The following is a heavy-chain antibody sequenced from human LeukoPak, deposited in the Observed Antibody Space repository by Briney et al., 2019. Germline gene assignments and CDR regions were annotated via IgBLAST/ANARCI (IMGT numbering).Heavy chain of an antibody. CDR2: IKQDGLEK. Sequence: PGGSLRLSCAASGFRCANYWMNWVRQAPGKGLKWVANIKQDGLEKYYVDSVKGRFVISRDDAKNSLFLQMNSLRVEDTAVYYCAREIAQQLDYWGRGTLVTVSS. CDR3: AREIAQQLDY. J-gene: IGHJ4*02. CDR1: GFRCANYW. V-gene: IGHV3-7*01. D-gene: IGHD6-13*01.